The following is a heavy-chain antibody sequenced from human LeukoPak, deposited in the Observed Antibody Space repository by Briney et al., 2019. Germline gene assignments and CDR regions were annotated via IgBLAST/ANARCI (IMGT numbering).Heavy chain of an antibody. CDR2: ISGSGGST. V-gene: IGHV3-23*01. CDR1: GFTFSSYA. CDR3: ATSTVDIVATIGCFDY. D-gene: IGHD5-12*01. Sequence: GGSLRLSCAASGFTFSSYAMSWVRQAPGKGLEWVSAISGSGGSTYYADSVKGRFTISRDNSKNTLYLQMNSLRAEDTAVYYCATSTVDIVATIGCFDYWGLGTLVTVSS. J-gene: IGHJ4*02.